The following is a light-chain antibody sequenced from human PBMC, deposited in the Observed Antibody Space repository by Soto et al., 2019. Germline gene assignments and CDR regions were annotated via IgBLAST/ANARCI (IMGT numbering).Light chain of an antibody. CDR3: QQRNYWQVT. CDR1: QSVSSS. Sequence: VLTQSPVTLSLSPGARATLSCRASQSVSSSFAWYPQKPGQAPRLLSYDVSHRATGIPARCSGSGSGTDFTLTISSLQPEDFAVDDCQQRNYWQVTVSQGTRLEIK. J-gene: IGKJ5*01. V-gene: IGKV3-11*01. CDR2: DVS.